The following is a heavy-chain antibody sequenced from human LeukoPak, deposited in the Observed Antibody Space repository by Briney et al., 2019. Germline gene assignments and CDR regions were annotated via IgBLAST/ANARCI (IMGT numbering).Heavy chain of an antibody. CDR2: INHSGST. D-gene: IGHD6-19*01. CDR3: ARASGWYYYFDY. CDR1: GGSFRGYY. Sequence: TSETLSLTCAVYGGSFRGYYWSWIRQPPGKGLEWIGEINHSGSTNYNPSLKSRVTISVYTSKNQFSLKLSSVTAADTAVYYCARASGWYYYFDYWGQGTLVTVSS. J-gene: IGHJ4*02. V-gene: IGHV4-34*01.